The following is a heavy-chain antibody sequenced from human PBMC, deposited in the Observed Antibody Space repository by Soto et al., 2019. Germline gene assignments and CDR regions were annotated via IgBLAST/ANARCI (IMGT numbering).Heavy chain of an antibody. V-gene: IGHV4-31*11. CDR2: IYYSGST. D-gene: IGHD4-17*01. CDR3: ARLGPAAIYGDYQTWVDH. Sequence: TGDGCGGKVSSAGWYWSWIRTHPGKGLEWIGYIYYSGSTYYNPSLKSRVTISVDTSKNQFSLKLSSVTAADTAVYYCARLGPAAIYGDYQTWVDHGGQPTLVTGSS. J-gene: IGHJ4*02. CDR1: GGKVSSAGWY.